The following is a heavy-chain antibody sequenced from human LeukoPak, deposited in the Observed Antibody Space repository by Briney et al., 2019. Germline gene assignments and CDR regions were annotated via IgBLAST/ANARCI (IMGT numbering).Heavy chain of an antibody. V-gene: IGHV7-4-1*02. Sequence: ASVKVSCKASGGTFSTNAISWVRQAPGQGLELMGWINTKTGNPTYAQGFTGRFVFSLDTSVSTAYLQISSLKAEDTAVYYCARDGTYCSGDCYSSFDFWGQGTLVTVSS. J-gene: IGHJ4*02. D-gene: IGHD2-21*02. CDR2: INTKTGNP. CDR1: GGTFSTNA. CDR3: ARDGTYCSGDCYSSFDF.